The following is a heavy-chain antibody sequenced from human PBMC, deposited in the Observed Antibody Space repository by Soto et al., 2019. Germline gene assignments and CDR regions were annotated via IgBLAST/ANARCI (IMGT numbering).Heavy chain of an antibody. J-gene: IGHJ5*02. CDR2: IYPGDSDT. D-gene: IGHD2-2*01. CDR3: ARLGLCSSTSCPNWFDP. Sequence: PGESLKISCKGSGYSFTSYWIGWVRQIPGKGLEWMGIIYPGDSDTRYSPSFQGQVTISADKSISTAYLQWSSLKASDTAMYYCARLGLCSSTSCPNWFDPWGQGTLVTVSS. CDR1: GYSFTSYW. V-gene: IGHV5-51*01.